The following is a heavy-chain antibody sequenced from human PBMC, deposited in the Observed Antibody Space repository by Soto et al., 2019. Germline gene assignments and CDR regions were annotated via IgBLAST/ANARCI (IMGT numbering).Heavy chain of an antibody. CDR2: INAGNGNT. V-gene: IGHV1-3*01. Sequence: ASVKVSCKASGYTFTSYAMHWVRQAPGQRLEWMGWINAGNGNTKYSQKFQGRATITRDTSASTAYMELSSLRSEDTAVYYCASQAKVRGVTYYYYYGMDVWGQGTTVTVSS. CDR3: ASQAKVRGVTYYYYYGMDV. J-gene: IGHJ6*02. D-gene: IGHD3-10*01. CDR1: GYTFTSYA.